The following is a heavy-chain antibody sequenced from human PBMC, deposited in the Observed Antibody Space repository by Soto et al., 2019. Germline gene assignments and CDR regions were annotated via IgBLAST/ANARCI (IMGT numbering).Heavy chain of an antibody. CDR2: ISAYNGNT. Sequence: ASVKVSCKASGYTFTSYGISCVRQAPGQGLEWMGWISAYNGNTNYAQKLQGRVTMTTDTSTSTAYMELRSLRSDDTAVYYCARQITIFGAVIPNWFEPWGQGTLVTVSS. V-gene: IGHV1-18*01. J-gene: IGHJ5*02. D-gene: IGHD3-3*01. CDR3: ARQITIFGAVIPNWFEP. CDR1: GYTFTSYG.